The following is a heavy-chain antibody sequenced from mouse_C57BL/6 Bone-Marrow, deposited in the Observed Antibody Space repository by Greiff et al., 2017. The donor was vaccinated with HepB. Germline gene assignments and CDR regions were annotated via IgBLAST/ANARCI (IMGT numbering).Heavy chain of an antibody. Sequence: VQLQQSGSELRSPGSSVKLSCKDFDSEVFPIAYMSWVRQKPGHGFEWIGGILPSIGRTIYGEKFEDKATLDADTLSNTAYLELNSLTSEDSAIYYCARERLLPSYWYFDVWGTGTTVTVSS. CDR3: ARERLLPSYWYFDV. J-gene: IGHJ1*03. V-gene: IGHV15-2*01. CDR2: ILPSIGRT. CDR1: DSEVFPIAY. D-gene: IGHD2-3*01.